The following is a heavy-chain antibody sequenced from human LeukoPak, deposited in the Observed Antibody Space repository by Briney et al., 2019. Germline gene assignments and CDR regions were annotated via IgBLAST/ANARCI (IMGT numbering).Heavy chain of an antibody. CDR1: GFTFSSYS. D-gene: IGHD2-15*01. V-gene: IGHV3-48*01. Sequence: GGSLRLSCAASGFTFSSYSMNWVRQAPGKGLEWVSYISSSSSTIYYADSVKGRFTISRDNAKNSLYLQMNSLRAEDTAVYYCARDLSYCSGGSCYRWFFDYWGQGTLVTVSS. J-gene: IGHJ4*02. CDR3: ARDLSYCSGGSCYRWFFDY. CDR2: ISSSSSTI.